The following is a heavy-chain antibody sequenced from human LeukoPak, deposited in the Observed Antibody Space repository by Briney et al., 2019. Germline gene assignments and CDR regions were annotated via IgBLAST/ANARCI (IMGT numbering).Heavy chain of an antibody. J-gene: IGHJ4*02. CDR2: IKSKTDGWTT. CDR1: GFTFSNTW. V-gene: IGHV3-15*01. Sequence: GGSLRLSCAASGFTFSNTWMSWVRQAPGKGLEWVGRIKSKTDGWTTDYAAPVKGRFTISRDDSKNTLYLQMNSLKTEDTAVYYCTTHRSTSCYYWGQGTLVTVSS. D-gene: IGHD2-2*01. CDR3: TTHRSTSCYY.